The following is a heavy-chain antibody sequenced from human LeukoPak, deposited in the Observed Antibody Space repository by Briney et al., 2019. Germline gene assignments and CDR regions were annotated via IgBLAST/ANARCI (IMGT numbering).Heavy chain of an antibody. V-gene: IGHV3-33*01. CDR1: GYTFTSYY. D-gene: IGHD3-3*01. CDR3: AGGEYDFWSGYYLGGLY. Sequence: SCKASGYTFTSYYIHWVRQAPGKGLEWVAVIWYDGSNKYYADSVKGRFTISRDNSKNTLYLQMNSLRAEDTAVYYCAGGEYDFWSGYYLGGLYWGQGTLVTVSS. J-gene: IGHJ4*02. CDR2: IWYDGSNK.